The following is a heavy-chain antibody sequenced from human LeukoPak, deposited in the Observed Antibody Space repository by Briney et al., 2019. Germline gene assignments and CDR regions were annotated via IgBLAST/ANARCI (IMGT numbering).Heavy chain of an antibody. Sequence: ASVTVSCKASGYTFTSYDINWVRQATGQGLEWMGWMNPNSGNTGYAQKFQGRVTMTRNTSISTAYMELSSLRSEDTAVYYCARGKYYYDSSGYSTPVDYWGQGTLVTVSS. J-gene: IGHJ4*02. V-gene: IGHV1-8*01. D-gene: IGHD3-22*01. CDR2: MNPNSGNT. CDR3: ARGKYYYDSSGYSTPVDY. CDR1: GYTFTSYD.